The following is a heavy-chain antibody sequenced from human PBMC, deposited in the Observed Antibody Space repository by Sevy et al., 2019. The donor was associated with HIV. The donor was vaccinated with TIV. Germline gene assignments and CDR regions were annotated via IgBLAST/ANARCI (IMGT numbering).Heavy chain of an antibody. J-gene: IGHJ4*02. CDR3: ARGYSSGCPDY. CDR1: GFTFSDHY. Sequence: GESMRLSCAASGFTFSDHYMSWTRQAPGKGLAWVSYISSSGSFTNNTGSVKGRFTMSRDNAKNSLSLQMNSLRAEDTAVYYCARGYSSGCPDYWGQGTLVTVSS. V-gene: IGHV3-11*06. D-gene: IGHD6-19*01. CDR2: ISSSGSFT.